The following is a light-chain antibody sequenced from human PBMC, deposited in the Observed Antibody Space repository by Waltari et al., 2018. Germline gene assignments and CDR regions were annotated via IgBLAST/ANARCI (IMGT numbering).Light chain of an antibody. CDR2: GTS. V-gene: IGKV3-20*01. CDR1: QSFSNNY. CDR3: QQFVSSPRT. Sequence: VLTQSPGTLSLSPGEKATLSCRASQSFSNNYLHWYQQKPGQAPRVLIYGTSNRATGIPDRFSGSGSGTDFTLTISRLEPEDFAVYYCQQFVSSPRTFGQGTKVEFK. J-gene: IGKJ1*01.